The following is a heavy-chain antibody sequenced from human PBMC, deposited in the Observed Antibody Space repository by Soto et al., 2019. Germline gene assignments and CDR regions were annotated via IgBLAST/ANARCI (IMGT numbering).Heavy chain of an antibody. V-gene: IGHV2-26*01. D-gene: IGHD2-2*01. CDR1: GFSLSNARMG. J-gene: IGHJ5*02. CDR3: ARLYCSSASCYRFWFDP. CDR2: SFSIDTK. Sequence: SGPTLVNPTETLTLTCTVSGFSLSNARMGVSLIRQPPGKALEWLAHSFSIDTKAYSTSLKNRLTISKDTSRSQVVLTMTNMDPVDTATYYCARLYCSSASCYRFWFDPWGQGTQVTVYS.